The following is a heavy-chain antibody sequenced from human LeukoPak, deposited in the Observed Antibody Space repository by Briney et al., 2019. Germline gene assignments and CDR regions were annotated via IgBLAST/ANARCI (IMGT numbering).Heavy chain of an antibody. V-gene: IGHV3-11*01. D-gene: IGHD3-10*01. CDR2: ITRSGDTV. J-gene: IGHJ3*01. CDR1: GFTFSDYY. CDR3: ARDRASLYGCDALDV. Sequence: TGGSVRLSCAASGFTFSDYYMTWIRQAPGKGLEWVSYITRSGDTVCYADSVKGRFTISRDNAKNSVYLEMNSLRAEDTAVYFCARDRASLYGCDALDVWGQGTMVTVHS.